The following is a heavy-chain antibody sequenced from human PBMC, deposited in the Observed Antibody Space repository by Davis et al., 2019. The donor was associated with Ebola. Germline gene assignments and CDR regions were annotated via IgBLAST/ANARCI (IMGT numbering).Heavy chain of an antibody. CDR1: GGSISSSSYY. CDR2: IYYSGST. D-gene: IGHD3-3*01. V-gene: IGHV4-39*01. J-gene: IGHJ6*02. Sequence: SETLSLTCTVSGGSISSSSYYWGWIRQPPGKGLEWIGSIYYSGSTYYNPSLKSRVTISVDTSKNQFSLKLSSVTAADTAVYYCARRQDYDFWSGYRKGMDVWGQGTTVTVSS. CDR3: ARRQDYDFWSGYRKGMDV.